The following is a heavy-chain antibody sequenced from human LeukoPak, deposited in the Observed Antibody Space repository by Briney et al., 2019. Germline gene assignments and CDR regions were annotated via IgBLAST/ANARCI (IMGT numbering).Heavy chain of an antibody. CDR3: ARDRYCSSTSCSGTFDY. D-gene: IGHD2-2*01. V-gene: IGHV3-33*01. J-gene: IGHJ4*02. Sequence: GGSLRLSRAASGFTFSSYGMHWVRQAPGKGLEWVAVIWYDGSNKYYADSVKGRFTISRDNSKNTLYLQMNSLRAEDTAVYYCARDRYCSSTSCSGTFDYWGQGTLVTVSS. CDR2: IWYDGSNK. CDR1: GFTFSSYG.